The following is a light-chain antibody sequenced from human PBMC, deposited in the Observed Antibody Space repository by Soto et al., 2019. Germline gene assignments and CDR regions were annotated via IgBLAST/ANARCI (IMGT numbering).Light chain of an antibody. CDR2: DVS. CDR3: SSYTSKSSLI. J-gene: IGLJ2*01. CDR1: SSDVGAFKY. Sequence: QSALTQPPSVSGSPGQSVTIPCTGTSSDVGAFKYVSWYQQHPGKVPKLMIFDVSERPSGVPDRFSGSKSANTASLTISGLQTEDEADYYCSSYTSKSSLIFGGGTKVTVL. V-gene: IGLV2-11*01.